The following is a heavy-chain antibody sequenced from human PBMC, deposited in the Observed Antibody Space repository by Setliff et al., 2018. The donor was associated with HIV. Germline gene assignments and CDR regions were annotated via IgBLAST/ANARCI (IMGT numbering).Heavy chain of an antibody. D-gene: IGHD5-12*01. CDR1: GYTFNNYG. CDR2: INTHSGYT. V-gene: IGHV1-18*01. J-gene: IGHJ4*02. CDR3: ARGKTWLRFLDY. Sequence: ASVKVSCKASGYTFNNYGISWVRQAPGQGLEWMVWINTHSGYTNYAQNVQGRVTVTMDTSTSTDYMELRSLKSDDTAVYYCARGKTWLRFLDYWGQGKQVTVSS.